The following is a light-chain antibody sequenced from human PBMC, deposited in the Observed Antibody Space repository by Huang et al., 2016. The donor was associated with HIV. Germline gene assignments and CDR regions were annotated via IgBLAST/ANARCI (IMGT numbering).Light chain of an antibody. Sequence: ETVMTQSPATLSLSPGERATLSCRASQTVSSTSLSWYQQKPGQAPRLLIHGTSTRATDIPARFSGSGSGKDFTLTISSLQPEDFAVCYCHQDYCLPPTFGGGTRVEIK. CDR3: HQDYCLPPT. CDR1: QTVSSTS. CDR2: GTS. V-gene: IGKV3D-7*01. J-gene: IGKJ4*01.